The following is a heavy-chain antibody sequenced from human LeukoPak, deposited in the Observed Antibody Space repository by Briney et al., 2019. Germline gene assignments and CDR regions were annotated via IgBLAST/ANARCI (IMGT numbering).Heavy chain of an antibody. D-gene: IGHD3-10*01. CDR2: IYKSGAT. CDR1: AFTFSSNY. CDR3: ARLEVRGVIGP. V-gene: IGHV3-53*01. J-gene: IGHJ5*02. Sequence: PGGSLRLSCVASAFTFSSNYMNWVRQAPGKGLEWVSVIYKSGATYYTDSVKGRFTISRDNSKNTVYLQVNSLRGEDTAVYYCARLEVRGVIGPWGQGTLVTVSS.